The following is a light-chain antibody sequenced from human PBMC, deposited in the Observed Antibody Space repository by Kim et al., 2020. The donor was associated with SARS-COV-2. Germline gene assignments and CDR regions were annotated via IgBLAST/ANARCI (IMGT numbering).Light chain of an antibody. CDR3: SSYTSSSTQV. V-gene: IGLV2-14*03. Sequence: GKSITISCTGTSSDVVGYNTVSWYQPHPGKAPKLMIYDVSNRPSGVSNRFSGSKSGNTASLTISGLQAEDEADYYCSSYTSSSTQVFGGGTQLTVL. CDR2: DVS. CDR1: SSDVVGYNT. J-gene: IGLJ2*01.